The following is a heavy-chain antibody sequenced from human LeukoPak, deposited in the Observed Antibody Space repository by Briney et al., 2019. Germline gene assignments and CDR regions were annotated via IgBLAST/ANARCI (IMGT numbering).Heavy chain of an antibody. CDR1: GFTFSSYW. Sequence: PGGSLRLSCAASGFTFSSYWMSWVRQAPGKGLEWVANIKQDGSEKYYVDSVKGRFTISRDNAKNSLYLQMNSLRAEDTAVYYCARDTIAARYYYYYMDVWGKGTTVTVSS. CDR2: IKQDGSEK. V-gene: IGHV3-7*01. J-gene: IGHJ6*03. CDR3: ARDTIAARYYYYYMDV. D-gene: IGHD6-6*01.